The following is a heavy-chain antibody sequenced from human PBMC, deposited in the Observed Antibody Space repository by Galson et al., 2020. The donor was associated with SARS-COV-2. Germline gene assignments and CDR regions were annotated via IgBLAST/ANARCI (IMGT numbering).Heavy chain of an antibody. D-gene: IGHD3-22*01. J-gene: IGHJ5*02. CDR3: ARVLGAYSSGYYYEWFDP. V-gene: IGHV3-7*01. Sequence: GGSLRLSCAASGFTFSSYWMSWVRQAPGKGLEWVANIKQDGSEKYYVDSVKGRFTISRDNAKNSLYLQMNSLRAEDTAVYYCARVLGAYSSGYYYEWFDPWGQGTLVTVSS. CDR1: GFTFSSYW. CDR2: IKQDGSEK.